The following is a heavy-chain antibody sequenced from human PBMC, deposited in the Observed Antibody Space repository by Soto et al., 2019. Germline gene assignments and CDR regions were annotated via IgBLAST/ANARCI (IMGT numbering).Heavy chain of an antibody. CDR1: GGSFSGYY. V-gene: IGHV4-34*01. CDR2: INHSGST. Sequence: QVQLQQWGAGLLKPSETLSLTCAVYGGSFSGYYWSWIRQPPGKGLEWIGEINHSGSTNYNPSLKSRVTIAVDXXKXQXXLKLSSVTAADTAVYYCARGGRHSGYGHYYYGMDVWGQGTTVTVSS. D-gene: IGHD5-12*01. J-gene: IGHJ6*02. CDR3: ARGGRHSGYGHYYYGMDV.